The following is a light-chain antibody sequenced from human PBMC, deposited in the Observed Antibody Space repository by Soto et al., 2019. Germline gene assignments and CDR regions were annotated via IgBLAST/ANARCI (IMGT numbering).Light chain of an antibody. CDR1: TSNIENNY. J-gene: IGLJ2*01. V-gene: IGLV1-51*01. Sequence: QSVLMQPPSVSAAPGQKVTISRSGSTSNIENNYVSWYQQLPGAAPKLLIYDNTERPSGIPDRFSGSKSGTSATLGITGLQPGDEGNYYCGTWDGSLSAGVFGGGTKLTVL. CDR3: GTWDGSLSAGV. CDR2: DNT.